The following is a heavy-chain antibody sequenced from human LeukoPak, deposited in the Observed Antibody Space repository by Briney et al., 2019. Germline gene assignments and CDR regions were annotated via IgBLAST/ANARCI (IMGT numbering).Heavy chain of an antibody. CDR3: ASGLSTGGATRSDP. CDR1: GFTVSSNS. V-gene: IGHV3-53*01. D-gene: IGHD3-16*01. J-gene: IGHJ5*02. CDR2: IYSGGST. Sequence: PGGSLRLSCTVSGFTVSSNSMSWVRQAPGKGLEWVSLIYSGGSTYYADSVKGRFTISRDNAKNSLYLQMNSLRAEDTAVYYCASGLSTGGATRSDPWGQGTLVTVSS.